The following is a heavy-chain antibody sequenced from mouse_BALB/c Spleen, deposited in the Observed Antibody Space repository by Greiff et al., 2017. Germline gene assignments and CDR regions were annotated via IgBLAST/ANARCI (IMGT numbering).Heavy chain of an antibody. CDR1: GYTFTSYT. J-gene: IGHJ4*01. V-gene: IGHV1-4*02. D-gene: IGHD1-1*01. CDR3: ARSNGGLYYYAMDY. Sequence: QVQLQQSAAELARPGASVKMSCKASGYTFTSYTMHWVKQRPGQGLEWIGYINPSSGYTEYNQKFKDKTTLTADKSSSTAYMQLSSLTSEDSAVYYCARSNGGLYYYAMDYWGQGTSVTVSS. CDR2: INPSSGYT.